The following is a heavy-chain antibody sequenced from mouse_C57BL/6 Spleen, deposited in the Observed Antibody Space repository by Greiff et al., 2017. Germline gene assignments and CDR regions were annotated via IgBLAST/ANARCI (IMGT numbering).Heavy chain of an antibody. J-gene: IGHJ2*01. D-gene: IGHD1-1*02. Sequence: EVQLQQSGPELVKPGASVKISCKASGYTFTDYYMNWVKQSHGKSLEWIGDINPNNGGTSYNQKFKGKATLTVDKSSSTAYMELRSLTSEDSAVYYCAREAVGDYWGQGTTLTVSS. CDR3: AREAVGDY. V-gene: IGHV1-26*01. CDR2: INPNNGGT. CDR1: GYTFTDYY.